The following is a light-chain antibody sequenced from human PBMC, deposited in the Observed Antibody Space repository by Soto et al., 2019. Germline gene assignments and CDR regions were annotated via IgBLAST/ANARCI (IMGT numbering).Light chain of an antibody. Sequence: QSALTQPRSVSGSPGQSVTISCTGTSSDVGGYNYVSWYQQHPGKAPKLMICDVNKRPSGVPDRFSGSKSGNTASLTISGLQAEDEADYYCCSYAGGPYVFGTGTKVTVL. V-gene: IGLV2-11*01. J-gene: IGLJ1*01. CDR3: CSYAGGPYV. CDR2: DVN. CDR1: SSDVGGYNY.